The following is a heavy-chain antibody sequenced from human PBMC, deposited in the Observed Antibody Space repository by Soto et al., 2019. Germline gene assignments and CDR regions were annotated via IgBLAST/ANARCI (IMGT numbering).Heavy chain of an antibody. V-gene: IGHV4-34*01. J-gene: IGHJ4*02. CDR3: VVAFGPFIN. CDR1: GGSFSGYY. D-gene: IGHD2-21*01. Sequence: PSETLSLTCVDYGGSFSGYYWSWIRQPPGKGLEWIGEIHHSGSTNYNPSLKSRVTISVDTSKNQFSLKLSSVTAADTAVYYCVVAFGPFINWGQGTLVTVSS. CDR2: IHHSGST.